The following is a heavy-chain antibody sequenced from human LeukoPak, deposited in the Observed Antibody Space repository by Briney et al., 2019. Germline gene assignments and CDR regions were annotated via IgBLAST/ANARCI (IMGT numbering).Heavy chain of an antibody. CDR1: GYTFTGYY. D-gene: IGHD2-8*01. CDR3: ATRTLHCTNGVCYHYFDY. CDR2: INPNSGGT. Sequence: PGASVKVSCKASGYTFTGYYMHWVRQAPGQGLEWMGWINPNSGGTNYAQKFQGRVTMTRDTSISTAYMELSRLRSDDTAVYYCATRTLHCTNGVCYHYFDYWGQGTLVTVSS. J-gene: IGHJ4*02. V-gene: IGHV1-2*02.